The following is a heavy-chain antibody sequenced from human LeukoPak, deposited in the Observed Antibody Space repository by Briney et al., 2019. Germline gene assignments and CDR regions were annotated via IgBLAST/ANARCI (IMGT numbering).Heavy chain of an antibody. Sequence: GGSLRLSCAASGFTFSSYAMSWVRQAPGKGLEWVANIKQDGNEKYYVDSVKGRFTISRDNAKNSLYLQMNSLRDEDTAVYYCARDHGYGNDCWGQGTLVTVSS. V-gene: IGHV3-7*01. CDR1: GFTFSSYA. CDR2: IKQDGNEK. CDR3: ARDHGYGNDC. D-gene: IGHD5-18*01. J-gene: IGHJ4*02.